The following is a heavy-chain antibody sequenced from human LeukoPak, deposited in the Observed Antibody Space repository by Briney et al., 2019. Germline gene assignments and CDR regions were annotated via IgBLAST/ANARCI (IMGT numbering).Heavy chain of an antibody. CDR3: ARVVPAKYGMDV. CDR2: ISYDGSNK. Sequence: GGSLRLSCAASGFTFSSYAMHWVRQAPGKGLEWVAVISYDGSNKYYADSVKGRFTISRDNSKNTLYLQMNSLRAEDTAVYYCARVVPAKYGMDVWGQGTTVTVSS. D-gene: IGHD2-2*01. V-gene: IGHV3-30-3*01. CDR1: GFTFSSYA. J-gene: IGHJ6*02.